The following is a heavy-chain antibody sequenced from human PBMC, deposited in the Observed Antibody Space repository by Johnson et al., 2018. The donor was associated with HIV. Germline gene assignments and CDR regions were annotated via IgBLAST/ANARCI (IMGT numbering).Heavy chain of an antibody. CDR1: GFTLSSYW. D-gene: IGHD6-13*01. Sequence: VQLVESGGGLVQPGGSLRLSCAASGFTLSSYWMSWVRQAPGRGLEWVANIKQDGSEKYYVDSVKGRFTISRENAKNSLYLQMNSLRAGDTAVYYCARRSSSWDAVDIWGQGTMVTVSS. J-gene: IGHJ3*02. CDR3: ARRSSSWDAVDI. V-gene: IGHV3-7*02. CDR2: IKQDGSEK.